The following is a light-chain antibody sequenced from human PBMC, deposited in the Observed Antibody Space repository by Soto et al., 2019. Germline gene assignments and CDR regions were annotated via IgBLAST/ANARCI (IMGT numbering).Light chain of an antibody. V-gene: IGKV1-5*01. CDR1: QTISSW. J-gene: IGKJ1*01. CDR3: QQSAGWA. Sequence: IQMTLYPSTLSAPVGGRVTITCRASQTISSWLAWYQQKPGKAPKLLIYDASSLESGVPSRFSGSGSGTEFTLTISSLQPDDFATYSCQQSAGWASGQGTKGAIK. CDR2: DAS.